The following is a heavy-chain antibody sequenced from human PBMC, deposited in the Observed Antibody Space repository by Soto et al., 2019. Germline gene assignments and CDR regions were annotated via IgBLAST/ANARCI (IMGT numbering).Heavy chain of an antibody. CDR1: GFTFGGYS. CDR3: ARDRAEDY. V-gene: IGHV3-48*01. J-gene: IGHJ4*02. CDR2: ISSSSSTI. Sequence: EVQLVESGGGLVQPGGSLRLSCAASGFTFGGYSMNWVRQAPGKGLEWVSYISSSSSTIYYADSVEGRFTISRDNAKNSPYLQMNSLRAEDTAVYYCARDRAEDYWGQGTLVTVSS.